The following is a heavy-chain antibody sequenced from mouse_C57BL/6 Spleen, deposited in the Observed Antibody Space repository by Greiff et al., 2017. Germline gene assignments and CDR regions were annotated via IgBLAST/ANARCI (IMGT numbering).Heavy chain of an antibody. J-gene: IGHJ3*01. CDR1: GYAFSSSW. Sequence: QVQLKESGPELVKPGASVKISCKASGYAFSSSWMNWVKQRPGKGLEWIGRIYPGDGDTNYNGKFKGQSTLTADQPSSTAYMQLSSLTSEDSAVYLCAREGGNTTAGWGQGTLVTVSA. CDR2: IYPGDGDT. CDR3: AREGGNTTAG. D-gene: IGHD1-2*01. V-gene: IGHV1-82*01.